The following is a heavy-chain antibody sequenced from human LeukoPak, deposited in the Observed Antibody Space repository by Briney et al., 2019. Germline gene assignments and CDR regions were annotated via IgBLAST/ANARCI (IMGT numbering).Heavy chain of an antibody. V-gene: IGHV4-59*08. CDR3: ARHSCASSTSCSAYFQH. J-gene: IGHJ1*01. CDR2: IYYSGNT. Sequence: SQTLSLTCTVSGGSISSYYWSWIRQPPGKGLEWIGYIYYSGNTNYNPSLKSRVTISVDTSKNQFSLKLNSVTAADTAVYYCARHSCASSTSCSAYFQHWGQGTLVTVSS. D-gene: IGHD2-2*01. CDR1: GGSISSYY.